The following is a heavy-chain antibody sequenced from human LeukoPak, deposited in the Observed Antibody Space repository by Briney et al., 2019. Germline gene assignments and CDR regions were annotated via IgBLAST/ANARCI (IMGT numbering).Heavy chain of an antibody. CDR3: ARDPGHDY. V-gene: IGHV3-21*01. J-gene: IGHJ4*02. CDR2: ISSSSSYI. D-gene: IGHD3-10*01. CDR1: GFTFSSYN. Sequence: GGSLRLSCAASGFTFSSYNMNWVRQAPGRGLGWVSSISSSSSYIYYADSVKGRFTISRDNAKNSLYLQMNSLRAEDTAVYYGARDPGHDYWGQGTLVTVSS.